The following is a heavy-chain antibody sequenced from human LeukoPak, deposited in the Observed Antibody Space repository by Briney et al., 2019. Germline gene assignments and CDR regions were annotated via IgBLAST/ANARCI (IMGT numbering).Heavy chain of an antibody. Sequence: GGSLRLSCAASGFTFSSYWMSWVRQAPGKGLEWVANIKQDGSEKYYVDSVKGRFTISRDNAKNSLYLQMNSLRAEDTAVYYCARDGGNSVGDAFDIWGQGTMVTVSS. CDR3: ARDGGNSVGDAFDI. CDR1: GFTFSSYW. J-gene: IGHJ3*02. D-gene: IGHD4-23*01. CDR2: IKQDGSEK. V-gene: IGHV3-7*01.